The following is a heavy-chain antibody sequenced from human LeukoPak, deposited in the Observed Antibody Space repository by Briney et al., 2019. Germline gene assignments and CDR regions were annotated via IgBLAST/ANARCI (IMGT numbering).Heavy chain of an antibody. V-gene: IGHV3-23*01. CDR3: GRKEVTVYGGKRDRTIDY. CDR2: IIGSGGST. D-gene: IGHD4-23*01. J-gene: IGHJ4*02. CDR1: GFTFSSYA. Sequence: PGGSLRLSCAASGFTFSSYAMSWVRQAPGKGLEWVSAIIGSGGSTYYADSVKGRFTISRDNSKNTLYLQMNSLRAEDTAVYYCGRKEVTVYGGKRDRTIDYWGQGTLVTVSS.